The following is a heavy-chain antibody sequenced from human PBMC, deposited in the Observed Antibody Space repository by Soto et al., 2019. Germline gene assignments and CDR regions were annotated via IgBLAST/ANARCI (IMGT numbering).Heavy chain of an antibody. V-gene: IGHV3-21*06. CDR1: GFTFTRYS. CDR3: ARESEDLTSNFDY. Sequence: LRLSCAASGFTFTRYSMNWVREAPGKGLEWVSSISSTTNYIYYGDSMKGRFTISRDNAKNSLYLEMNSLRAEDTAVYYCARESEDLTSNFDYWGQGTLVTVSS. CDR2: ISSTTNYI. J-gene: IGHJ4*02.